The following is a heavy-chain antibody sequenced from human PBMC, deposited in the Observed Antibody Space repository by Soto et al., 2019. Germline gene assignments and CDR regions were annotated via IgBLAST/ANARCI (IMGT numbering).Heavy chain of an antibody. Sequence: ASVKVSCKASGYTFTSYDINWVRQATGQGLEWMGWMNPNSGNTGYAQKFQGRVTMTRNTSISTAYMELSSLRSEDTAVYYCARASQLPIFGVVISTYYYYGMDVWRRGPTV. CDR2: MNPNSGNT. J-gene: IGHJ6*02. CDR3: ARASQLPIFGVVISTYYYYGMDV. CDR1: GYTFTSYD. V-gene: IGHV1-8*01. D-gene: IGHD3-3*01.